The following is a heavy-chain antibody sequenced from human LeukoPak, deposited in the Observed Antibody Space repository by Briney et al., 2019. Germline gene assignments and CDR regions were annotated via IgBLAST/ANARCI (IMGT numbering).Heavy chain of an antibody. Sequence: GGSLRLSCAASGFTFSSYAMSWVRQAPGKGLEWVSAISGSGGSTYYADSVKGRFTISRDNSKNTLYLQMNSLRAEDTAVYYCAKGTIHDYGDYSILDYWGQGTLVTVSS. J-gene: IGHJ4*02. D-gene: IGHD4-17*01. CDR2: ISGSGGST. CDR3: AKGTIHDYGDYSILDY. V-gene: IGHV3-23*01. CDR1: GFTFSSYA.